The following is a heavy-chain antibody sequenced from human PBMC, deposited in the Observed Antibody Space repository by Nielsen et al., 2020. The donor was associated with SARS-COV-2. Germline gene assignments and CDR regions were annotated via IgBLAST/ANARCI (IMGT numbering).Heavy chain of an antibody. Sequence: GESLKISCAASGFTFSSYWMSWVRQAPGKGLEWVSYISSSGSTIYYADSVKGRFTISRDNAKNSLYLQMNSLRAEDTAVYYCARDAPYSSSPLGYWGQGTLVTVSS. V-gene: IGHV3-48*04. J-gene: IGHJ4*02. CDR1: GFTFSSYW. CDR2: ISSSGSTI. CDR3: ARDAPYSSSPLGY. D-gene: IGHD6-6*01.